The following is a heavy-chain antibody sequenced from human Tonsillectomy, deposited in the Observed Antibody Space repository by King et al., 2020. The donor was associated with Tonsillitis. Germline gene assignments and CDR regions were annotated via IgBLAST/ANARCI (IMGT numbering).Heavy chain of an antibody. CDR2: VYYSGST. V-gene: IGHV4-39*01. Sequence: QLQESGPGLVKPSETLSLTCTVSGGSISSSSYYWGWIRQPPGKGLEWIGSVYYSGSTYYNPSPWSRVTLSVDMSKNEFSLKLGSVTAADTAVFFCARHPRGGLLLFGKDIQFDYWGQGTLVTVSS. CDR1: GGSISSSSYY. J-gene: IGHJ4*02. D-gene: IGHD3-22*01. CDR3: ARHPRGGLLLFGKDIQFDY.